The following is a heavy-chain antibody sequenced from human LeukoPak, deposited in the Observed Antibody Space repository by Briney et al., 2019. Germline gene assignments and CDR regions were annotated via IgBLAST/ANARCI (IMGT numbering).Heavy chain of an antibody. V-gene: IGHV4-59*08. CDR3: ARLSSSIYYYYYYMDV. D-gene: IGHD6-6*01. CDR2: IYYSGST. J-gene: IGHJ6*03. Sequence: SETLSLTCTVSGGSISSYYWSWIRQPPGKGLEWIGYIYYSGSTNYNPSLKSRVTISVDTSKNQFSLKLSSVTAADTAVYYCARLSSSIYYYYYYMDVWGKGTTVTVSS. CDR1: GGSISSYY.